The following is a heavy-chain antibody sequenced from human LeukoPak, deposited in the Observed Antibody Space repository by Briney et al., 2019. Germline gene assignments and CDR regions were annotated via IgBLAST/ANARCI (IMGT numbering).Heavy chain of an antibody. Sequence: SETLSLTCTVSGGSISSYYWSWIRQPAGKGLEWIGYIYHSGNTYYNPSLKSRVTISVDTSKNHFSLKLSSVTAADTAVYYCARELGGSYNDYWGQGTLVTVSS. CDR1: GGSISSYY. CDR3: ARELGGSYNDY. V-gene: IGHV4-59*06. CDR2: IYHSGNT. D-gene: IGHD1-26*01. J-gene: IGHJ4*02.